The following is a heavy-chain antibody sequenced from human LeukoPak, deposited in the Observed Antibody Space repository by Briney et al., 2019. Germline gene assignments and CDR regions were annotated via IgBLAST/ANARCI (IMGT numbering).Heavy chain of an antibody. V-gene: IGHV4-59*12. J-gene: IGHJ4*02. D-gene: IGHD2-15*01. Sequence: SETLSLTCTVSGGSISSYYWSWIRQPPGKGLEWIGYIYYSGSTNYNPSLKSRVTISVDTSKNQFSLKLSSVTAADTAVYYCARLLRYCSGGSCYRGPKFDYWGQGTLVTVSS. CDR2: IYYSGST. CDR1: GGSISSYY. CDR3: ARLLRYCSGGSCYRGPKFDY.